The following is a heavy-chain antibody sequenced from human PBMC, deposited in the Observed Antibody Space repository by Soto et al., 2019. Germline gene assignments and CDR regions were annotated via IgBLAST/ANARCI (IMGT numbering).Heavy chain of an antibody. V-gene: IGHV4-30-2*01. Sequence: SETLSLTCAVSGGSISSGGYSWSWIRQPPGKGLEWIGYMYHSGSTYYNPSLKSRVTISIDRSKNQFSLKLSSVTAADTAVYYCAGVQDYWGQGILVTVSS. CDR3: AGVQDY. CDR1: GGSISSGGYS. J-gene: IGHJ4*02. CDR2: MYHSGST. D-gene: IGHD1-1*01.